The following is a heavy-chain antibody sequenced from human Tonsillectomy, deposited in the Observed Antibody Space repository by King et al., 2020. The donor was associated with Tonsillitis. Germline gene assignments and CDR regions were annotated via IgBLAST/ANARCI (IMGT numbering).Heavy chain of an antibody. Sequence: VQLVESGGGVVQPGRSLRLSCAASGFMFSSYGMHWVRQAPGKGLEWVALISYDGSNKYYADSVKGRFTISRDNSKNTLSLQMNSLRDDDTAAYYCVKDPAAGMPTEDGSWGQGTLVTVSS. J-gene: IGHJ5*02. D-gene: IGHD6-13*01. CDR2: ISYDGSNK. CDR3: VKDPAAGMPTEDGS. CDR1: GFMFSSYG. V-gene: IGHV3-30*18.